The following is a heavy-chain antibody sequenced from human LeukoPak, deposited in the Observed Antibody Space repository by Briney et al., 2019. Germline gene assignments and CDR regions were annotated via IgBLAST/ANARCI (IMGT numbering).Heavy chain of an antibody. V-gene: IGHV4-34*01. CDR1: GGTFSGYY. CDR3: ARTPSPYHLLD. Sequence: SETLSLTCAVYGGTFSGYYWSWIRQLPGKGLEWIGYIYHSGSTYYNPSLKSRVTMSVDRSKNQFSLRLTSVTAADTAVYYCARTPSPYHLLDWGQGALVTVSS. CDR2: IYHSGST. D-gene: IGHD2-2*01. J-gene: IGHJ4*02.